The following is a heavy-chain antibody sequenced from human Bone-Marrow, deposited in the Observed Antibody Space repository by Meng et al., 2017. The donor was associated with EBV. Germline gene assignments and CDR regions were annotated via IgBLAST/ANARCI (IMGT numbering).Heavy chain of an antibody. D-gene: IGHD6-19*01. CDR2: FPSPRPP. J-gene: IGHJ5*02. CDR1: GGPLSFFFS. Sequence: PAPFQPSSPLSLPFTVSGGPLSFFFSWGSLPLPPVRSLALIRLFPSPRPPSYRPSLKSRVTVSVDTSKNQFSLRLTSVTAADTAVYYCARPFPSWQSPRLDPFGAWGQGTLVTVSS. CDR3: ARPFPSWQSPRLDPFGA. V-gene: IGHV4-39*01.